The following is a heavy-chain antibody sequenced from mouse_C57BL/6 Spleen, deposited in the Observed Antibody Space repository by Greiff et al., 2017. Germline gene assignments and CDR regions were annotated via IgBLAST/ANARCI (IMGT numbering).Heavy chain of an antibody. CDR3: AREGTTVVAWDAMDY. V-gene: IGHV1-59*01. CDR1: GYTFTSYW. D-gene: IGHD1-1*01. J-gene: IGHJ4*01. Sequence: QVQLQQPGAELVRPGTSVKLSCKASGYTFTSYWMHWVKQRPGQGLEWIGVIDPSDSYTNYNQKFKGKATLTVDTSSSTAYMQLSSLTSEDSAVYYCAREGTTVVAWDAMDYWGQGTSVTVSS. CDR2: IDPSDSYT.